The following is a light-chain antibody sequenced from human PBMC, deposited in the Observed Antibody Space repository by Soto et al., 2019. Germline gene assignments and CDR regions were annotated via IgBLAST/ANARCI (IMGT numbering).Light chain of an antibody. J-gene: IGKJ1*01. CDR1: QSINTW. CDR3: LHYNSYSKT. Sequence: DIQMTQSPSTLSASVGDRVTITCRASQSINTWLAWYQQKPDKAPELLIFDASALESGVPSRFSGSGSGTEFTLTISSLQPDDSATFYCLHYNSYSKTFGQGTKVDIK. V-gene: IGKV1-5*01. CDR2: DAS.